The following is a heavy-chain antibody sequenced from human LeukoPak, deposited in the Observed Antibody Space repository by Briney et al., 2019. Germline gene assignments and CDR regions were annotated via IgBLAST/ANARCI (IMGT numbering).Heavy chain of an antibody. D-gene: IGHD4-23*01. V-gene: IGHV3-30*18. J-gene: IGHJ6*02. Sequence: GGSLRLSCAASGFTFSSCGMHWVRQAPGKGLEWVAVISYDGSNIYYADSVKGRFTISRDNSKNTLYLQMNSLRAEDTAVYYCAKIRGGYPQYYGMDVWGQGTTVTVSS. CDR3: AKIRGGYPQYYGMDV. CDR2: ISYDGSNI. CDR1: GFTFSSCG.